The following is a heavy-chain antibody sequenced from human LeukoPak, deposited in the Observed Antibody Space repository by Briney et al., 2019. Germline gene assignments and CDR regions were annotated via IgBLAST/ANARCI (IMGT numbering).Heavy chain of an antibody. D-gene: IGHD3/OR15-3a*01. J-gene: IGHJ4*02. V-gene: IGHV4/OR15-8*01. Sequence: KASETLSLTCVVSGVSINTNHWWSWVRQTPGKGLEWIGEITHRGSANYNPSLKSRVTISVDMSKNQFSLRLSSVTAADTAIYYCARAPFWTISARPLDYWGQGTLVTVSS. CDR2: ITHRGSA. CDR1: GVSINTNHW. CDR3: ARAPFWTISARPLDY.